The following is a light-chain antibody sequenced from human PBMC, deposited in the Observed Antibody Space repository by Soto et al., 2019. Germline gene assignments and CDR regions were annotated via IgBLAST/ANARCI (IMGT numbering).Light chain of an antibody. J-gene: IGKJ2*01. Sequence: DIQMTQSPSPLSASVGDRVTITCQASQNIKQFLSWYQVKPGKAPELLIYDASKMKTGVPPRFSGSGFGTDFILTITNLQPEDVATYYCLQYDNLPYAFGQGTKLEIK. CDR1: QNIKQF. CDR3: LQYDNLPYA. CDR2: DAS. V-gene: IGKV1-33*01.